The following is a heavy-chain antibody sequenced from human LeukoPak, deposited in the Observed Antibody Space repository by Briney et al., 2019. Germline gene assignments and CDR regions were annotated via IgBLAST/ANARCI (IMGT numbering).Heavy chain of an antibody. CDR3: VKGHCSSSSCFPDYYYYMDV. CDR2: ISWNSGSI. V-gene: IGHV3-9*01. J-gene: IGHJ6*03. Sequence: GRSLRLSCAGSGFTFDEHAMHWVRQAPGKGLEWVSGISWNSGSIAYADSVKGRFTISRDNAKNLLFLQMSSLRAADTALYYCVKGHCSSSSCFPDYYYYMDVWGTGTTVTVSS. CDR1: GFTFDEHA. D-gene: IGHD2-15*01.